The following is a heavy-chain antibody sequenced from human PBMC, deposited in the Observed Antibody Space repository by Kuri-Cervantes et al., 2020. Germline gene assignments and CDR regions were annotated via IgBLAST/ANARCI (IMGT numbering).Heavy chain of an antibody. Sequence: ETLSLTCAVSGGSISSSNWWSWVRQAPGKGLEWVSVIYGGDNTYYADSVKGRFTISRDNSKNMVYLQMNSLRGEDTAVYYCARGPRKWYYFEYWGRGTLVTVSS. CDR1: GGSISSSNW. CDR2: IYGGDNT. D-gene: IGHD2-15*01. CDR3: ARGPRKWYYFEY. J-gene: IGHJ4*02. V-gene: IGHV3-53*01.